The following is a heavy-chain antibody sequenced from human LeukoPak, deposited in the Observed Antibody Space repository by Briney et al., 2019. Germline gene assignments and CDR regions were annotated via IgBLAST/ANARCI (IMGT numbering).Heavy chain of an antibody. D-gene: IGHD3-10*01. CDR3: ARGWFGELLDAFDI. J-gene: IGHJ3*02. CDR2: IKQDGSEK. CDR1: GFTFSSYA. V-gene: IGHV3-7*04. Sequence: GGSLRLSCAASGFTFSSYAMSWVRQAPGKGLEWVANIKQDGSEKYYVDSVKGRFTISRDNAKNSLYLQMNSLRAEDTAVYYCARGWFGELLDAFDIWGQGTMVTVSS.